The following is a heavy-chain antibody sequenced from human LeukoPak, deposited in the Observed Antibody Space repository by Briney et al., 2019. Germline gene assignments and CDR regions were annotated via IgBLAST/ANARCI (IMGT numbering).Heavy chain of an antibody. CDR1: GGSISSSSYY. V-gene: IGHV4-39*07. J-gene: IGHJ2*01. Sequence: SETLSLTCTVSGGSISSSSYYWGWIRQPPGKGLEWIGSIYYSGSTYYNPSLKSRVTISVDTSKNQFSLKLSSVTAADTAVYYCASVYYYDSSGYYYQGVNYWYFDLWGRGALVTVSS. D-gene: IGHD3-22*01. CDR2: IYYSGST. CDR3: ASVYYYDSSGYYYQGVNYWYFDL.